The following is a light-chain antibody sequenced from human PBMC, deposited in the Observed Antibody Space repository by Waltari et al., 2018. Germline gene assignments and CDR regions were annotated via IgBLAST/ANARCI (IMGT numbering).Light chain of an antibody. CDR1: QSLSNW. Sequence: DIQMTQSPSTLSASVGDRVTITCRTSQSLSNWLAWYQQKPEEAPKVLIYKASTLESGVPSRFSGSGSGTEFTLTISSLQPDDFATYYCQQYRNLWTFGQGTKVEIK. V-gene: IGKV1-5*03. CDR3: QQYRNLWT. CDR2: KAS. J-gene: IGKJ1*01.